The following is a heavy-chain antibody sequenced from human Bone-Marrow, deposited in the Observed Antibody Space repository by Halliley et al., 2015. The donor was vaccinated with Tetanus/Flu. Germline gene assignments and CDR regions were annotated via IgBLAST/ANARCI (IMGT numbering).Heavy chain of an antibody. J-gene: IGHJ4*02. CDR3: ARDWADGDSGYRY. D-gene: IGHD3-22*01. V-gene: IGHV3-53*01. CDR2: IFSGGVT. Sequence: WVSAIFSGGVTSYADSVEGRFTISRDNSKNTLFLQMNSRRAEDTAVYYCARDWADGDSGYRYWGQGTLVTVSS.